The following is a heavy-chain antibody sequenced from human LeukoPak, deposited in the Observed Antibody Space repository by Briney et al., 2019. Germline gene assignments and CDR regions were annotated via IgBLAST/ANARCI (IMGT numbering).Heavy chain of an antibody. Sequence: SQTLSLTCTVSGGPISSGSYYWSWIRQPAGKGLEWIGRFYTSGGTNYNPSLKSRVAILVDTSKNQFSLKLSSVTAADTAVYYCARGISSGWFYDAFDIWGQGTMVTVSS. CDR2: FYTSGGT. J-gene: IGHJ3*02. CDR3: ARGISSGWFYDAFDI. CDR1: GGPISSGSYY. D-gene: IGHD6-19*01. V-gene: IGHV4-61*02.